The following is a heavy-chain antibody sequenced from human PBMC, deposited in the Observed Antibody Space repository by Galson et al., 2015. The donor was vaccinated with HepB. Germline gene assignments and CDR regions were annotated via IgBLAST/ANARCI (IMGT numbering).Heavy chain of an antibody. D-gene: IGHD3-9*01. CDR3: AAVGYDILTGYRGGGFDY. CDR1: GYTFTSYG. V-gene: IGHV1-18*04. CDR2: ISAYNGNT. J-gene: IGHJ4*02. Sequence: SVKVSCKASGYTFTSYGISWVRQAPGQGLEWMGWISAYNGNTNYAQKLQGRVTMTTDTSTSTAYMELRRLRSEDTAVYFCAAVGYDILTGYRGGGFDYWGQGTLVTVSS.